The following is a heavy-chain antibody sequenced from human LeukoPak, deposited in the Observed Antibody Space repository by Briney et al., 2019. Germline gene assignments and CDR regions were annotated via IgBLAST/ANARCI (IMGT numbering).Heavy chain of an antibody. V-gene: IGHV4-59*01. CDR2: IHYSGST. CDR1: GGSISGYY. Sequence: SETLSLTCTVSGGSISGYYWSRIRQPPGEGLEWIWYIHYSGSTNYNPSFKRRVIISLDTSKNQFSLKLISVTAADTAVYYCARGFDFDSWGQGTLVTVSS. CDR3: ARGFDFDS. D-gene: IGHD3-16*01. J-gene: IGHJ4*02.